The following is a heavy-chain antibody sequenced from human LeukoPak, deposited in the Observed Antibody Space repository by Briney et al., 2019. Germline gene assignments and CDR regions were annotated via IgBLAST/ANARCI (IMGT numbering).Heavy chain of an antibody. V-gene: IGHV3-64D*06. CDR2: ISSDGGTT. D-gene: IGHD6-13*01. CDR1: GFTFSRSA. Sequence: PGGSLRLSCSASGFTFSRSAMHWVRQAPGKGLEYVSAISSDGGTTYYADSVKGRSTISRDNSKNTLYLQISSLRAEDTAVYYCVKDRLGFSSSWWGQGTLVAVSS. J-gene: IGHJ4*02. CDR3: VKDRLGFSSSW.